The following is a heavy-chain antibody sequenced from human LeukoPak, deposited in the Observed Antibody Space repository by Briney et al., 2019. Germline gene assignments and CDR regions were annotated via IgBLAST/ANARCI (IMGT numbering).Heavy chain of an antibody. D-gene: IGHD2-2*01. V-gene: IGHV1-2*02. Sequence: GASVKVSCKASGYTFTGYYMHWVRQAPGQGLEWMGWINPNSGGTNYAQKFQGRVTMTRDTSISTAYMELSRLRSDDTAVYYCARAGLNIVVVPAAIILSDYYYYYYMDVWGKGTTVTVSS. CDR1: GYTFTGYY. J-gene: IGHJ6*03. CDR3: ARAGLNIVVVPAAIILSDYYYYYYMDV. CDR2: INPNSGGT.